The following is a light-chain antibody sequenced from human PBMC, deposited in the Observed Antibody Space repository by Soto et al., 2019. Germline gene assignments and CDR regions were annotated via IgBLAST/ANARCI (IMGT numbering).Light chain of an antibody. CDR1: TTDVGSYNL. CDR2: EVS. Sequence: QSVLTQPASVSGSPGQSITISCTGTTTDVGSYNLVSWYQQHPGRAPKLMIYEVSRRPSGVSNRFPGSKSGNTASLTISGLQAEDEADYYCCSWAGSNTFYFFGTGTKVTVL. J-gene: IGLJ1*01. V-gene: IGLV2-23*02. CDR3: CSWAGSNTFYF.